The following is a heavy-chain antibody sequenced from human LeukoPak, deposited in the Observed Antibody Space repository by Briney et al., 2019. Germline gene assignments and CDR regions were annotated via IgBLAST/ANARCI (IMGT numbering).Heavy chain of an antibody. D-gene: IGHD3-22*01. CDR1: GFTFSSYT. Sequence: GSLILSCAASGFTFSSYTMNWVRQAPGKGLEWVSSISSSSSYIYYADSVKGRFTISRDNAKNSLYLQMNSLRAEDTAVYYCARLVKHYYDSSGYSGNNWFDPWGQGTLVTVSS. CDR3: ARLVKHYYDSSGYSGNNWFDP. V-gene: IGHV3-21*01. CDR2: ISSSSSYI. J-gene: IGHJ5*02.